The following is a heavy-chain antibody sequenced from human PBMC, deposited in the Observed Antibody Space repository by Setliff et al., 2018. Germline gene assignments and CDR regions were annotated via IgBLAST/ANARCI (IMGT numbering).Heavy chain of an antibody. J-gene: IGHJ3*01. CDR1: GDSMIGYY. Sequence: PSETRFLTCQVSGDSMIGYYWSWIRQPPGKGLDWIGYVYSGGSPNYSPSFKSRVTMSIDTSKNQFSLKLKSVTAADTAVYYCARLYRNDNSADFRRAPFDVWGQGMMVTV. V-gene: IGHV4-59*01. D-gene: IGHD3-22*01. CDR3: ARLYRNDNSADFRRAPFDV. CDR2: VYSGGSP.